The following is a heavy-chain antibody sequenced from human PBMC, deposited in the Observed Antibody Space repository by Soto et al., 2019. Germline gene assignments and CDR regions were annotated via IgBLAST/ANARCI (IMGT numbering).Heavy chain of an antibody. J-gene: IGHJ4*01. CDR1: GFPFNNAW. V-gene: IGHV3-15*07. D-gene: IGHD1-26*01. Sequence: GGSLRLSCAASGFPFNNAWINWVRQVPGKGLEWVGRVKSKADGGSGDYAAPVKGRFVVSRDNSKDIVYLQMNSLKIEDTGVYYCTTDSRTTLPEIRFDYWGHGTQVTVSS. CDR2: VKSKADGGSG. CDR3: TTDSRTTLPEIRFDY.